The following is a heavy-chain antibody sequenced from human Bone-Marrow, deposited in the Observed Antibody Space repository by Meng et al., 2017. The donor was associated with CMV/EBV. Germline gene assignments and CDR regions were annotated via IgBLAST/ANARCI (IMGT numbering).Heavy chain of an antibody. CDR2: ISWNSGSI. CDR1: GFTFDDYA. V-gene: IGHV3-9*01. D-gene: IGHD2-2*02. Sequence: SLKISCAASGFTFDDYAMHWVRQAPGKGLEWVSGISWNSGSIGYADSVKGRFTISRDNAKNSLYLQMNSLRAEDTAVYYCARDRGVVVPAAIVLDYWGQGTLVTVSS. J-gene: IGHJ4*02. CDR3: ARDRGVVVPAAIVLDY.